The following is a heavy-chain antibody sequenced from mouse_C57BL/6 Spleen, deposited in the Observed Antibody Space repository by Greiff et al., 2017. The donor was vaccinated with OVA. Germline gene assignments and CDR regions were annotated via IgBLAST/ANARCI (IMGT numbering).Heavy chain of an antibody. CDR3: ARYGSSYVGFAY. V-gene: IGHV1-82*01. CDR2: IYPGDGDT. J-gene: IGHJ3*01. D-gene: IGHD1-1*01. Sequence: VKLMESGPELVKPGASVKISCKASGYAFSSSWMNWVKQRPGKGLEWIGRIYPGDGDTNYNGKFKGKATLTADKSSSTAYMQLSSLTSEDSAVYFCARYGSSYVGFAYWGQGTLVTVSA. CDR1: GYAFSSSW.